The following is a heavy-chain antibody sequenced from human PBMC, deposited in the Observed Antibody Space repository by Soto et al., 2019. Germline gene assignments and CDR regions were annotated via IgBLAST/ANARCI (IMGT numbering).Heavy chain of an antibody. Sequence: GGSLRLSCTASGFTFSNAWMSWVRQAPGKGLEWVGRIKSKTDGGTTDYAAPVKGRFTISRDDSKNTLYLQMNSLKTEDTAVYYCTTLVVPANYGMDVWGQGTTVTVSS. CDR3: TTLVVPANYGMDV. CDR1: GFTFSNAW. J-gene: IGHJ6*02. CDR2: IKSKTDGGTT. V-gene: IGHV3-15*01. D-gene: IGHD2-2*01.